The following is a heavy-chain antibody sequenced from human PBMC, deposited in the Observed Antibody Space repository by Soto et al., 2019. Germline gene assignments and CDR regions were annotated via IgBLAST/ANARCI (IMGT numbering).Heavy chain of an antibody. J-gene: IGHJ5*02. D-gene: IGHD6-13*01. CDR2: IYYSGST. Sequence: QVQLQESGPGLVKPSQTLSLTCTVSGGSISSGGYYWSWIRQHPGKGLEWIGYIYYSGSTYYNPSLKSRVTISVDTSKNHFSLKLSSMTAADTAVYYCARGAHYSSPFRWFDPWGQGTLVTVSS. CDR3: ARGAHYSSPFRWFDP. V-gene: IGHV4-31*03. CDR1: GGSISSGGYY.